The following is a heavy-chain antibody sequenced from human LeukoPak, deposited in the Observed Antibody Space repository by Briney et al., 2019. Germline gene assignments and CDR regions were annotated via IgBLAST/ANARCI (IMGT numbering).Heavy chain of an antibody. J-gene: IGHJ4*02. CDR1: GGSISSYY. V-gene: IGHV4-59*01. D-gene: IGHD5-12*01. CDR2: IYYCGST. CDR3: ARDARVATTGGMFVY. Sequence: SETLSLTCTVSGGSISSYYWSWIRQPPGQGLEWIGYIYYCGSTNYNPSLNSRVTISVDTSKNQFSLKLSSVPAADTAVCYCARDARVATTGGMFVYWGQGTLVTVSS.